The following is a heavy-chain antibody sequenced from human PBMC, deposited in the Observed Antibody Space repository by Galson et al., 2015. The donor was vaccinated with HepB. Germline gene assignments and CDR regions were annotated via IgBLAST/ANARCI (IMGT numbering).Heavy chain of an antibody. CDR3: ARGAAVATNWFDP. CDR1: GYTFIGHH. D-gene: IGHD6-13*01. Sequence: SVKVSCKASGYTFIGHHMHWVRQAPGQGLEWMGWINPNSGDTKYAQKFEGRVTMTRDTSISTAHMELSRLRSDDTAVYYCARGAAVATNWFDPWCQGTLVTVSS. CDR2: INPNSGDT. J-gene: IGHJ5*02. V-gene: IGHV1-2*02.